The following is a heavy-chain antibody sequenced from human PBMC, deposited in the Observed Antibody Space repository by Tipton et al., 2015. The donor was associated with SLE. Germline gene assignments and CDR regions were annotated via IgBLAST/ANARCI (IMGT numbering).Heavy chain of an antibody. V-gene: IGHV4-39*07. D-gene: IGHD4-23*01. CDR2: IYYSGST. J-gene: IGHJ3*02. Sequence: TLSLTCTVSGGSISSSSYYWGWIRQPPGKGLEWIGSIYYSGSTYYNPSLKSRVTISVDTSKNQFSLKLSSVTAADTAVYYCARANSIARDAFDIWGQGTMVTVSS. CDR3: ARANSIARDAFDI. CDR1: GGSISSSSYY.